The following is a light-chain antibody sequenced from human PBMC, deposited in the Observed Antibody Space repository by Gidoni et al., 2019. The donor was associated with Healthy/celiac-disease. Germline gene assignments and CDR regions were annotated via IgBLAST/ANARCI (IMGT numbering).Light chain of an antibody. CDR2: GAS. V-gene: IGKV3-15*01. CDR1: QSVSSN. CDR3: QQYNKWPPSPIT. Sequence: EIVMTQSPATLSVSPGERATLSCRASQSVSSNLAWYQQHPGQAPRLLIYGASSRATGIPARFSGSRSGRECTLTIMRLHSEDFAVDVCQQYNKWPPSPITFGHGTRLEIK. J-gene: IGKJ5*01.